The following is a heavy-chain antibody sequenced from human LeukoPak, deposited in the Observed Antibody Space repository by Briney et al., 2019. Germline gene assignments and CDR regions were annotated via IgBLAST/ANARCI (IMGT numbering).Heavy chain of an antibody. D-gene: IGHD3-9*01. V-gene: IGHV5-51*01. Sequence: GESLKISCKGSGYSFTSYWIGWVRQMPGKGLEWMGIIYPGDSDTRYSPSFQGQVTISADKSISTAYLQWSSLKASDTAMYYCARRSEEDYDILTGNWFDPWGQGTLVTVSS. CDR1: GYSFTSYW. CDR3: ARRSEEDYDILTGNWFDP. J-gene: IGHJ5*02. CDR2: IYPGDSDT.